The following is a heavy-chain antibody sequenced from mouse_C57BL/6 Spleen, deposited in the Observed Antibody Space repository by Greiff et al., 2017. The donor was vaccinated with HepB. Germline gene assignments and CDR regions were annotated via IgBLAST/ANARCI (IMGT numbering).Heavy chain of an antibody. CDR1: GFNIKDDY. D-gene: IGHD1-1*01. V-gene: IGHV14-4*01. Sequence: VQLKESGAELVRPGASVKLSCTASGFNIKDDYMHWVKQRPEQGLEWIGWIDPENGDTEYASKFQGKATITADTSSNTAYLQLSSLTSEDTAVYYCTVYGRGAMDYWGQGTSVTVSS. CDR2: IDPENGDT. J-gene: IGHJ4*01. CDR3: TVYGRGAMDY.